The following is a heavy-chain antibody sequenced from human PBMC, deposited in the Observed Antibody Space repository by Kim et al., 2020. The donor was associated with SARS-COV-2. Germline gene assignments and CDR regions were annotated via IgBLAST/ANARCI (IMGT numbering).Heavy chain of an antibody. Sequence: GGSLRLSCAAPGFPFSNAWMSWVRQAPGKGLEWVGRTKSKRYGGTADYAAPVKGRFTISRDDSKNTLFLQMNSLKTEDTAVYYCTTDLYSGSYYPSFDY. CDR2: TKSKRYGGTA. CDR1: GFPFSNAW. V-gene: IGHV3-15*01. J-gene: IGHJ4*01. CDR3: TTDLYSGSYYPSFDY. D-gene: IGHD1-26*01.